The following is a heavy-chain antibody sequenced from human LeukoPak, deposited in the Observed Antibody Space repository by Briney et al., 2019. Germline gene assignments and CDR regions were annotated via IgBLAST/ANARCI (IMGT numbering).Heavy chain of an antibody. CDR1: GGSISSYH. J-gene: IGHJ3*02. CDR3: ASTYRLAIFGVPYGFDI. CDR2: TYYIGST. V-gene: IGHV4-59*01. Sequence: KSSETLSLTCSVSGGSISSYHWTCIRQSPGKGLEYIGDTYYIGSTKSDPSLNSRVTMSVDTSKNQFSLKLSSVTPADTAIYYCASTYRLAIFGVPYGFDIWGQGTMVTVSS. D-gene: IGHD3-3*01.